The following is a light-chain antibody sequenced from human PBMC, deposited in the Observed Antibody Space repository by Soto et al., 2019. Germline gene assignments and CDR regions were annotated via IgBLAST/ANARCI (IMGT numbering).Light chain of an antibody. V-gene: IGKV2-28*01. J-gene: IGKJ3*01. CDR3: MQTLETPRT. CDR2: SGS. CDR1: QSLLHTNGYNY. Sequence: IVLTQSPLSLPVTPGEPASISCRSSQSLLHTNGYNYLDWYLQKPGQSPQLLIYSGSNRASGVPDRFSGSGSGADFTLKISRVQAEDVGVYYCMQTLETPRTFGPGTKVAIK.